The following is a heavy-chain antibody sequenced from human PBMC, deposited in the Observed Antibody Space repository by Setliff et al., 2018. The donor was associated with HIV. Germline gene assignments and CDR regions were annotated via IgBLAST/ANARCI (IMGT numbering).Heavy chain of an antibody. CDR1: GGSISTNYYY. D-gene: IGHD2-21*01. V-gene: IGHV4-31*03. CDR3: ARGRYFRDISDSLFDF. J-gene: IGHJ4*02. Sequence: SETLSLTCSVSGGSISTNYYYWSWIRQHPGKGLEWIGCIYNSGTTFYNPSLESRLIMSVDPSKNQFSLKLTSVTAADTAVYYCARGRYFRDISDSLFDFWGQGTLVTVSS. CDR2: IYNSGTT.